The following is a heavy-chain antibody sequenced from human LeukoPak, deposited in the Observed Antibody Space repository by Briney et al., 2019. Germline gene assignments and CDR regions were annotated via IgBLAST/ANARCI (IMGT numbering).Heavy chain of an antibody. J-gene: IGHJ4*02. CDR2: ISSSSSYI. CDR3: ASSGYCSSTSCYFDY. CDR1: GFTFSSYS. Sequence: PGGSLRLSCAASGFTFSSYSMNWVRQAPGKGLEWVSSISSSSSYIYYADSVKCRFTISRDNAKNSLYLQMNSLRAEDTAVYYCASSGYCSSTSCYFDYWGQGTLVTVSS. V-gene: IGHV3-21*01. D-gene: IGHD2-2*01.